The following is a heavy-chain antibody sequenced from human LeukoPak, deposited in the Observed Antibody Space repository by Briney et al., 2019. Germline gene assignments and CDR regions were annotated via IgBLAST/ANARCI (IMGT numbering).Heavy chain of an antibody. CDR2: IFVTGST. CDR1: GASISSYY. Sequence: SETLSLTCTASGASISSYYRRWILQPVGTALEWIGRIFVTGSTTYNPSLESRVTMSLDTSKNHFSLKLRCVTAADTAVYYCARDSGTTGEVKFDPWGQGTLVTVSS. V-gene: IGHV4-4*07. CDR3: ARDSGTTGEVKFDP. D-gene: IGHD1-7*01. J-gene: IGHJ5*02.